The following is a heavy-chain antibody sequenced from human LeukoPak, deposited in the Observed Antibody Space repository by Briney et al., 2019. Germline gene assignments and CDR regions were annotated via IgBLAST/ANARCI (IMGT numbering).Heavy chain of an antibody. CDR3: ARVAVAAREYFDY. J-gene: IGHJ4*02. V-gene: IGHV4-39*07. D-gene: IGHD6-19*01. Sequence: PSETLSLTCTVSGGSISSSSYYWGWIRQPPGKELEWIGSIYYSGSTYYNPSLKSRVTISVDTSKNQFSLKLSSVTAADTAVYYCARVAVAAREYFDYWGQGTLVTVSS. CDR2: IYYSGST. CDR1: GGSISSSSYY.